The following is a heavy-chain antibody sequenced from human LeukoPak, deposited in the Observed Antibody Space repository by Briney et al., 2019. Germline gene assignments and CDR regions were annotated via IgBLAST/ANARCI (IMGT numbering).Heavy chain of an antibody. CDR3: ARGRLSYYDSSGDYYYYYGMDV. Sequence: ASVKVSCKASGYTFTSYAMNWVRQAPGQGLEWMGWINTNTGNPTYAQGFTGRFVFSLDTSVSTAYLQISSLKAEDTAVYYCARGRLSYYDSSGDYYYYYGMDVWGQGTTVTVSS. J-gene: IGHJ6*02. D-gene: IGHD3-22*01. CDR2: INTNTGNP. V-gene: IGHV7-4-1*02. CDR1: GYTFTSYA.